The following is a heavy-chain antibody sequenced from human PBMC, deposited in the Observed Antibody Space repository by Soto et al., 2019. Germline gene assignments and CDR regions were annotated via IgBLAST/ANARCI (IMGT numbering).Heavy chain of an antibody. CDR1: GYTFTSYG. V-gene: IGHV1-18*01. Sequence: GASVKVSCKSSGYTFTSYGISCVRQAPGQGLEWMGWISAYNGNTNYAQKLQGRVTMTTDTSTSTAYMELRSLRSDDTAVYYCARERDLYSSSSPWFDPWGQGTLVTVSS. CDR3: ARERDLYSSSSPWFDP. J-gene: IGHJ5*02. CDR2: ISAYNGNT. D-gene: IGHD6-6*01.